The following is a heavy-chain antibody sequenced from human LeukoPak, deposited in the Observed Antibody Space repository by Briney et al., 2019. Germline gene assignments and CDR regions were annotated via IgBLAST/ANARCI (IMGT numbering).Heavy chain of an antibody. J-gene: IGHJ4*02. CDR2: IYYSGST. D-gene: IGHD2-2*01. CDR1: GGSISSGGYY. V-gene: IGHV4-31*03. Sequence: PSETLSLTCTVSGGSISSGGYYWSWIPQHTGKGRVWIGYIYYSGSTYYNPSLKSRVTISVDTSKNQFSLKLSSVTAADTAVYYCARAIVVVPAAHFDYWGQGTLVTVSS. CDR3: ARAIVVVPAAHFDY.